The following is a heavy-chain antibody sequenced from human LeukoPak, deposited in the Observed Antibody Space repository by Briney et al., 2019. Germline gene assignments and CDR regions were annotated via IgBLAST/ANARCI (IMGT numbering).Heavy chain of an antibody. Sequence: SETLSLTCAVYGGSFSGYYWSWIRQPPGKGLEWIGEINHSGSTNYNPSLKSRVTISVDTSKNQFSLKLSSVTAADTAVYYCARGPPYYCSSTSCYYRASDIWGQGTMVTVSS. CDR3: ARGPPYYCSSTSCYYRASDI. V-gene: IGHV4-34*01. D-gene: IGHD2-2*01. CDR1: GGSFSGYY. CDR2: INHSGST. J-gene: IGHJ3*02.